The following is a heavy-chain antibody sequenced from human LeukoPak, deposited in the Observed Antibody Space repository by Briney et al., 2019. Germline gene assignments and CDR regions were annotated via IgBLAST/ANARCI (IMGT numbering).Heavy chain of an antibody. CDR2: ISAYNGNT. V-gene: IGHV1-18*01. D-gene: IGHD3-3*01. Sequence: ASVKVSCKASGYTFTSYGISWVRQAPGQGLEWMGWISAYNGNTNYAQKLQGRVTITTDTSTSTAYMELRSLRSDDTAVYYCARGGARYYDFWSGYSVQGGFFYMDVWGKGTTVTVSS. J-gene: IGHJ6*03. CDR1: GYTFTSYG. CDR3: ARGGARYYDFWSGYSVQGGFFYMDV.